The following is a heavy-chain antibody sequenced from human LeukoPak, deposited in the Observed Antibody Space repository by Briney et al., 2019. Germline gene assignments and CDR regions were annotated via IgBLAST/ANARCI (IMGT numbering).Heavy chain of an antibody. Sequence: PSQTLSLTCTVSGGSISSGTYYWSWIRQPAGKGLEWIGRIYTTGSTNYNPSLKSRVTISVDTSKNQFSLKLSSVTAADTAVYFCASSSSGSYYYMDVWGEGTTVTVSS. V-gene: IGHV4-61*02. J-gene: IGHJ6*03. CDR3: ASSSSGSYYYMDV. D-gene: IGHD3-10*01. CDR2: IYTTGST. CDR1: GGSISSGTYY.